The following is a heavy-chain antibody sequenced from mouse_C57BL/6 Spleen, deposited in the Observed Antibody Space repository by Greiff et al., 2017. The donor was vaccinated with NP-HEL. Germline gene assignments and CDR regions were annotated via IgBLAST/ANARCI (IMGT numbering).Heavy chain of an antibody. V-gene: IGHV1-55*01. CDR3: ARGYDGYYDWFAY. J-gene: IGHJ3*01. Sequence: VQLQQPGAELVKPGASVKMSCKASGYTFTSYWITWVKQRPGQGLEWIGDIYPGSGSTNYNEKFKSKATLTVDTSSSTAYMQLSSLTSEDSAVYYCARGYDGYYDWFAYWGQGTLVTVSA. CDR1: GYTFTSYW. D-gene: IGHD2-3*01. CDR2: IYPGSGST.